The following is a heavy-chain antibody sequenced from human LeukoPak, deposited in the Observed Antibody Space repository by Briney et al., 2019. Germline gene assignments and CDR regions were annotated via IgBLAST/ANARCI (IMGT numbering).Heavy chain of an antibody. J-gene: IGHJ4*02. CDR2: LSWNGATV. Sequence: GGSLRLSCAASGFTFDDYAMHWVRHAPGKGLEWVSGLSWNGATVGYADSVKGRFTISRDNSKNTLYLQMNSLRAEDTAVYYCANSPIRQLALGIWNYFDYWGQGTLVTVSS. CDR3: ANSPIRQLALGIWNYFDY. V-gene: IGHV3-9*01. CDR1: GFTFDDYA. D-gene: IGHD6-6*01.